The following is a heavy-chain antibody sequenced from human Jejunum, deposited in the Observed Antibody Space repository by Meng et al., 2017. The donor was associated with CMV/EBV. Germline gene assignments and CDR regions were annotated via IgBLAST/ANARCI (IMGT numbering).Heavy chain of an antibody. J-gene: IGHJ4*02. Sequence: AALGFSLRSYWMSWVRQAPGKGLEWVSTVSATGATTYYADSVKGRFTISRDNSRNTLYLQMNSLRVDDTALYYCAKQGYRNDLDYWGQGALVTVSS. CDR2: VSATGATT. CDR1: GFSLRSYW. V-gene: IGHV3-23*01. CDR3: AKQGYRNDLDY. D-gene: IGHD1-1*01.